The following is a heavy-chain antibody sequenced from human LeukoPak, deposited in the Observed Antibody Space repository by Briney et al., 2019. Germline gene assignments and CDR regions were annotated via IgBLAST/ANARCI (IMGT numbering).Heavy chain of an antibody. Sequence: PGGSLRLSCTASGFTFGDYGMSWVRQAPGKGLEWVSGVNWNGGYTDYADSVKGRFTISRDSAKNSLYLQMNSLRAEDTALYYCARDGRGWYSDYWGQGTLVTVSS. CDR1: GFTFGDYG. D-gene: IGHD6-19*01. CDR2: VNWNGGYT. V-gene: IGHV3-20*04. CDR3: ARDGRGWYSDY. J-gene: IGHJ4*02.